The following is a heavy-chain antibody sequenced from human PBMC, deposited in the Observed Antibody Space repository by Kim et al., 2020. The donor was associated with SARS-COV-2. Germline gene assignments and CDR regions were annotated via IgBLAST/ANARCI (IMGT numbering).Heavy chain of an antibody. V-gene: IGHV3-48*03. CDR1: GFTFSSYE. J-gene: IGHJ6*02. CDR3: ARDYYDSSGYYYYYYYYGMDV. D-gene: IGHD3-22*01. Sequence: GGSLRLSCAASGFTFSSYEMNWVRQAPGKGLEWVSYISSSGSTIYYADSVKGRFTISRDNAKNSLYLQMNSLRAEDTAVYYCARDYYDSSGYYYYYYYYGMDVWVQGTTVTASS. CDR2: ISSSGSTI.